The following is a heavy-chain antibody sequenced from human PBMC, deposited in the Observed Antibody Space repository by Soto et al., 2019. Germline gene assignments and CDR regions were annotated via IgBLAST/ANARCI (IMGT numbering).Heavy chain of an antibody. CDR1: GFTFDDYT. CDR3: AKDGLIAVAGTYYFDY. V-gene: IGHV3-43*01. D-gene: IGHD6-19*01. Sequence: GGSLRLSCAASGFTFDDYTMHWVRQAPGKGLEWVSLISWDGGSTYYADSVKGRFTISRDNSKNSLYLQMNSLRTEDTALYYCAKDGLIAVAGTYYFDYWGQGTLVTVSS. CDR2: ISWDGGST. J-gene: IGHJ4*02.